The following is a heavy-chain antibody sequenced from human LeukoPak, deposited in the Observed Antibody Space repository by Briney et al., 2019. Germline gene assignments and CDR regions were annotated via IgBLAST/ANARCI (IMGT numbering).Heavy chain of an antibody. J-gene: IGHJ5*02. CDR2: ISAYNGNT. CDR1: GYTFTSYG. Sequence: GVSVKVSCKASGYTFTSYGISWVRQAPGQGLEWMGWISAYNGNTNYAQKLQGRVTMTTDTSTSTAYMELRSLRSDDTAVYYCARDQAGYYYDSSPFDPWGQGTLVTVSS. V-gene: IGHV1-18*01. CDR3: ARDQAGYYYDSSPFDP. D-gene: IGHD3-22*01.